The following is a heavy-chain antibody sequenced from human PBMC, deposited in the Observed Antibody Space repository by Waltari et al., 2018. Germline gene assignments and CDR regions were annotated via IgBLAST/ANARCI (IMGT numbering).Heavy chain of an antibody. V-gene: IGHV3-7*04. Sequence: EVRLVESGGGLVQPGGSLRLSCAASGFSFSSYWMSWVRQAPGKGLEWVANIKQDGGEKYYVDSVKGRFTISRDNARNSLYLEMNSLRAEDRAVYYCGRGGWRFDCWGQGTLVTVSS. CDR2: IKQDGGEK. CDR3: GRGGWRFDC. D-gene: IGHD3-22*01. CDR1: GFSFSSYW. J-gene: IGHJ4*02.